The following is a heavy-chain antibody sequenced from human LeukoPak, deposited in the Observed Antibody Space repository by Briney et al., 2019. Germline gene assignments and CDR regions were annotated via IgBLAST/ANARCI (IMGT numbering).Heavy chain of an antibody. CDR3: ARDTGKSGYPDY. V-gene: IGHV4-4*07. Sequence: PSETLSLTCTVSGGSSSSYYWSWIRQPAGQAPDWIGRIYSSGIINYNPSLQSRVTMSVDNSKNQLSLKLSYVTAADTAVYCARDTGKSGYPDYWGQGTLVTVSS. CDR2: IYSSGII. D-gene: IGHD3-3*01. CDR1: GGSSSSYY. J-gene: IGHJ4*02.